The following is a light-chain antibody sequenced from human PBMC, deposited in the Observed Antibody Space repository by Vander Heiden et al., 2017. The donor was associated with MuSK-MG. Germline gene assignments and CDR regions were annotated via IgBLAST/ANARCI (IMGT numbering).Light chain of an antibody. V-gene: IGKV1D-13*01. CDR1: QDISSA. CDR2: AAS. Sequence: QFTSASSSLSASVGDRVTITCRASQDISSALDWYQQRPVKAPKVLIYAASTVVSGVALRFGGSGSGTDFTLTMSNLQPEDIATYYCLQFFNFRYTFGQGTRLEIK. CDR3: LQFFNFRYT. J-gene: IGKJ2*01.